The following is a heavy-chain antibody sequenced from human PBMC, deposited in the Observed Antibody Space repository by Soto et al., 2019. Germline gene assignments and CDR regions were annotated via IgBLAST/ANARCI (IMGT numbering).Heavy chain of an antibody. CDR2: IYKSATT. V-gene: IGHV4-30-4*01. J-gene: IGHJ5*01. D-gene: IGHD7-27*01. CDR3: ARGRYCLTGRCFPNWFDS. Sequence: SETLSLTCSVSGDSISNLDYFWAWIRQPPGQALEYIGYIYKSATTYYNPSFESRVAISVDTSKSQFSLNVTSVTAADTAVYFCARGRYCLTGRCFPNWFDSWGPGALVTVS. CDR1: GDSISNLDYF.